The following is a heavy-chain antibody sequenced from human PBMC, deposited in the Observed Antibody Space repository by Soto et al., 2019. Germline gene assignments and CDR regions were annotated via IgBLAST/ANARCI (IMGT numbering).Heavy chain of an antibody. CDR2: IYASGST. V-gene: IGHV4-4*07. CDR3: ARSAIPRGGWFRP. D-gene: IGHD2-21*01. J-gene: IGHJ5*02. CDR1: DDSLSTFY. Sequence: ASETLSLTCNVSDDSLSTFYWSWIRQPAGKGLEWIGRIYASGSTNYNPPLKGRVTMSVDTSKKQFSPKMISVTAADTAVYYCARSAIPRGGWFRPWGQGVLVTVSS.